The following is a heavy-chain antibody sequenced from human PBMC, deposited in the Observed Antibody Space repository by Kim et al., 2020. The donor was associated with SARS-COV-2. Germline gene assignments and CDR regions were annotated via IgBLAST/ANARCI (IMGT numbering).Heavy chain of an antibody. CDR3: ARDSSPRYYDSSGYSFDY. J-gene: IGHJ4*02. Sequence: GRFTISRDNSKNTLYLQMNSLRAEDTAVYYCARDSSPRYYDSSGYSFDYWGQGTLVTVSS. V-gene: IGHV3-30*07. D-gene: IGHD3-22*01.